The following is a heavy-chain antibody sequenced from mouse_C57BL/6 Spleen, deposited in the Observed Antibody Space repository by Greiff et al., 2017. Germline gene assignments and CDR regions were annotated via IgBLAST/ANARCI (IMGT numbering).Heavy chain of an antibody. D-gene: IGHD1-1*01. Sequence: EVKLMESGEGLVKPGGSLKLSCAASGFTFSSYAMSWVRQTPEKRLEWVAYISSGGDYIDYADTVKGRFTISRDNARNTLYLQMSSLKSEDTAMYYCTMGFITAVVAPYYAMDYWGQGTSVTVSS. J-gene: IGHJ4*01. CDR3: TMGFITAVVAPYYAMDY. V-gene: IGHV5-9-1*02. CDR2: ISSGGDYI. CDR1: GFTFSSYA.